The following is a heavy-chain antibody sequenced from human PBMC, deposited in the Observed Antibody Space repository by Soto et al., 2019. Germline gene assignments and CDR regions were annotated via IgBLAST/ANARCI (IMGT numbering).Heavy chain of an antibody. CDR3: AKRRGAGGHFDY. Sequence: GGSLRLSCAASGFTFSSYAMGWVRQGPGKGLEWVAVVSIGGSTHYADSVRGRFTISRDNSKNTLSLQMNSLTAEDTAVYFCAKRRGAGGHFDYWGQGALVSVSS. CDR1: GFTFSSYA. CDR2: VSIGGST. V-gene: IGHV3-23*01. D-gene: IGHD2-15*01. J-gene: IGHJ4*02.